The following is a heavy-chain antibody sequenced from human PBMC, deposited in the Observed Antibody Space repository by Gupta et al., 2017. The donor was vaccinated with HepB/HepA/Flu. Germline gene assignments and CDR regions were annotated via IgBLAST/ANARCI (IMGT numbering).Heavy chain of an antibody. CDR1: GFTFSSHY. CDR2: IKEDGSDS. CDR3: ASVPGGKEGGYIDF. V-gene: IGHV3-7*01. J-gene: IGHJ4*02. D-gene: IGHD4-23*01. Sequence: EVQLVESGGNLVQPGGSLSISCAASGFTFSSHYMSWVRQAPGKGLEWVANIKEDGSDSYYVDSVKGRFTISRDNAKNSLYLQMNSLRDEDTAVYYCASVPGGKEGGYIDFWGQGTLVTVSS.